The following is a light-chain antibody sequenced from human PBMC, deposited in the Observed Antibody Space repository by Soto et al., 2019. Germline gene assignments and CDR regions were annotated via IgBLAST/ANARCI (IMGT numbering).Light chain of an antibody. J-gene: IGLJ1*01. Sequence: QSALTQPASVSGSPGQSITISCTGTSSDVGGYDYVSWYQQYPGKAPKVMIYEVTNRPSGVSNRLSGSKSGNTASLTISGLQAEDEADYYCSSYTSSSTLYVFGTGTKLTVL. CDR1: SSDVGGYDY. CDR3: SSYTSSSTLYV. CDR2: EVT. V-gene: IGLV2-14*01.